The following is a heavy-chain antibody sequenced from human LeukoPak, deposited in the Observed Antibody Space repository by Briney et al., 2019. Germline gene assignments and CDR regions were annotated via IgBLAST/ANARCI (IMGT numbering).Heavy chain of an antibody. J-gene: IGHJ6*02. D-gene: IGHD2-15*01. CDR3: ARDGSGPLYKYYGMDV. V-gene: IGHV4-59*01. Sequence: SETLSLTCTISGGHISAYYWSWIRQPPGKGLEWIGYVYYTGGTNYNPSLKSRLTMSMNTSKNQFSLNLKSVTAADTAVYYCARDGSGPLYKYYGMDVWGQGTTVTVSS. CDR2: VYYTGGT. CDR1: GGHISAYY.